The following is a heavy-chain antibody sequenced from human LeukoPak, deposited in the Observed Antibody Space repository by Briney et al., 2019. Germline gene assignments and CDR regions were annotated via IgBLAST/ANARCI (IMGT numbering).Heavy chain of an antibody. D-gene: IGHD1-26*01. CDR2: IFQSGSP. CDR3: ARDRAGLGLLDF. CDR1: GGPLSSGGYS. Sequence: SETLSLTCAVSGGPLSSGGYSWTWIRQPPGKGLEWIGYIFQSGSPSYNPSLRSRVTISVDTSRNHFSLELISVTAADTAMYYCARDRAGLGLLDFWGQGTMVTVSS. V-gene: IGHV4-30-2*01. J-gene: IGHJ3*01.